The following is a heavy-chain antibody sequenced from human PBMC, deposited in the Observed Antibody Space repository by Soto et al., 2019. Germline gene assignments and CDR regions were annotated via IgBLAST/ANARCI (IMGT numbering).Heavy chain of an antibody. V-gene: IGHV1-69*06. D-gene: IGHD3-3*01. Sequence: QVQLVQSGAEVKKPGSSVKVSCKASGGTFSSYAISWVRQAPGQGLEWMGVIIPIFGTANYAQKFQGRVTITADKSTSTAFMELSSLRSEDTAVYYCASAQLYYDFWSGSDYWGQGTLVTVSS. CDR3: ASAQLYYDFWSGSDY. J-gene: IGHJ4*02. CDR2: IIPIFGTA. CDR1: GGTFSSYA.